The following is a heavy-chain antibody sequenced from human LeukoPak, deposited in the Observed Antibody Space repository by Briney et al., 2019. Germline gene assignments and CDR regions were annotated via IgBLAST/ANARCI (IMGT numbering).Heavy chain of an antibody. CDR1: GFTFSSYT. Sequence: PGGSLRLSCAASGFTFSSYTMHWVRQAPGKGLEWVAVISYDGSNKYYADSVKGRFTISRDNSKNTLYLQMNSLRAEDTAVYYCARDNPLDGRIDYWGQGTLVTVSS. D-gene: IGHD5-24*01. V-gene: IGHV3-30-3*01. CDR3: ARDNPLDGRIDY. J-gene: IGHJ4*02. CDR2: ISYDGSNK.